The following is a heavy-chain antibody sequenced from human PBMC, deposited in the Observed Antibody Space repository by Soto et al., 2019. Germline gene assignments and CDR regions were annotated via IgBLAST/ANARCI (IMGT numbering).Heavy chain of an antibody. CDR2: IYYSGST. J-gene: IGHJ6*04. V-gene: IGHV4-31*03. Sequence: PSETLSLTCTVSGGSISSGGYYWSWIRQHPGKGLEWIGYIYYSGSTYYNPSLKSRVTISVDTSKNQFSLKLSSVTAADTAVYYCARDSDIVVLDVWGKGTTVTVSS. CDR1: GGSISSGGYY. D-gene: IGHD2-15*01. CDR3: ARDSDIVVLDV.